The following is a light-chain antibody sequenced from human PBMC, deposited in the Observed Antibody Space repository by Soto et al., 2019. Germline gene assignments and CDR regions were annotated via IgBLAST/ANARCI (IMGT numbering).Light chain of an antibody. J-gene: IGKJ1*01. V-gene: IGKV4-1*01. CDR1: QSVLYSSNNKNY. CDR3: QQYYSTPWG. Sequence: DIVMTQSPDSLAVSLGERATINCKSSQSVLYSSNNKNYLAWYQQKPGQPPKLLIYWASTRESGVPDRFSGSGSGTDFTLTISSLQAEDVAVYYCQQYYSTPWGFGQATKVEIK. CDR2: WAS.